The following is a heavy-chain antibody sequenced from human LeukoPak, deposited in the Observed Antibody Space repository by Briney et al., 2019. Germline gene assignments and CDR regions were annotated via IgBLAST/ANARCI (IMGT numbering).Heavy chain of an antibody. Sequence: GESLKISCKGSGYSFTRHWIGWVRQMSGKGLEWMGITYPGDSDNRYSPSFQGQVTISADKSISTAYLQWSSLKASDTAMYYCARLSFGGTYFDYWGQGTLVTVSS. CDR2: TYPGDSDN. D-gene: IGHD3-16*01. V-gene: IGHV5-51*01. J-gene: IGHJ4*02. CDR1: GYSFTRHW. CDR3: ARLSFGGTYFDY.